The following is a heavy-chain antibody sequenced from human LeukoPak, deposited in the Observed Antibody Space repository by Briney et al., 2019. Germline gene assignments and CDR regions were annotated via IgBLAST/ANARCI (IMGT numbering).Heavy chain of an antibody. CDR3: ARVSSAGFDY. J-gene: IGHJ4*02. D-gene: IGHD3-10*01. CDR1: GYTFTTYA. V-gene: IGHV1-8*02. CDR2: MNPNSGNT. Sequence: ASVKVSCKASGYTFTTYAMNWLRQAPGQGLEWMGWMNPNSGNTGYAQKFQGRVTMTRNTSISTAYMELSSLRSEDTAVYYCARVSSAGFDYWGQGTLVTVSS.